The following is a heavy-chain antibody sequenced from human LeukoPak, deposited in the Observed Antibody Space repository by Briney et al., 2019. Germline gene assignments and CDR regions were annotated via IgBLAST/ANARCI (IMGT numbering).Heavy chain of an antibody. D-gene: IGHD6-6*01. Sequence: GGSLRLSCAASGFTVSSNYMSWVRQAPGKGLEWVSVIYSGGSTYYADSVKGRFTISRDNSKNTLYLQMNSPRAEDTAVYYCARYSSSSYYYYGMDVWGQGTTVTVSS. CDR2: IYSGGST. CDR3: ARYSSSSYYYYGMDV. CDR1: GFTVSSNY. V-gene: IGHV3-53*01. J-gene: IGHJ6*02.